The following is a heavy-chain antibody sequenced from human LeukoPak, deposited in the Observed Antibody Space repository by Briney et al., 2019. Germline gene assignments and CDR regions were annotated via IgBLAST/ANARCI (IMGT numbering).Heavy chain of an antibody. V-gene: IGHV4-39*01. Sequence: SETLSLTCTVSDDSISSSSYYWGWIRQPPGKGLEWIGSIYYSGSTYYNPSLKSRITISVDTSKNQFSLKLSSVTAADTAVYYCARRSRCYDSSGHDYWGQGTLVTVSS. D-gene: IGHD3-22*01. CDR2: IYYSGST. CDR3: ARRSRCYDSSGHDY. J-gene: IGHJ4*02. CDR1: DDSISSSSYY.